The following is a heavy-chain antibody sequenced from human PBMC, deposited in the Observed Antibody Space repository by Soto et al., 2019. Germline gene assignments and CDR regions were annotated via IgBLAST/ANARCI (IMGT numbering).Heavy chain of an antibody. D-gene: IGHD6-19*01. V-gene: IGHV6-1*01. CDR3: ARAIAVAGTYYYYSMDV. J-gene: IGHJ6*03. CDR1: GDSVSSNSAA. Sequence: PSQTLSLTCVISGDSVSSNSAAWNWIRQSPSRGLEWLGRTYYRSKWYNDYAVSVKSRITINPDTSKNQFSLQLNSVTPEDTAVYYCARAIAVAGTYYYYSMDVWGKGTSVTLSS. CDR2: TYYRSKWYN.